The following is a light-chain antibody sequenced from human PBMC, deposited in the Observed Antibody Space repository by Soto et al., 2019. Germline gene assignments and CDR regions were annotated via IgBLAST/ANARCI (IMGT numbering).Light chain of an antibody. CDR1: STDFVSYNR. V-gene: IGLV2-18*02. Sequence: QSVLTQPPSVSGSPGQSVTISCTGTSTDFVSYNRVSWYQQPPGTAPKLMIYEVSKRPSGVPDRFPGSKSGNTASLTISGLQAADEAGYYCCSYVGRSSWVFGGGTKVTV. J-gene: IGLJ3*02. CDR2: EVS. CDR3: CSYVGRSSWV.